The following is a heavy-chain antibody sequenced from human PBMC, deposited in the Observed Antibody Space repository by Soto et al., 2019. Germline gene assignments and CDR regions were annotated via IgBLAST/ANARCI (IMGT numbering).Heavy chain of an antibody. Sequence: EVQLVESGGNLVEPGGSLRLSCAASGFRFNIYSIKWVRQAPGKGLEWSAYITSDTKTIKYADSVKGRFTISRDNDKNLVYLYMNSLRDEDTAVYYCARSVEGHFDYWGQGTVVTVSA. V-gene: IGHV3-48*02. D-gene: IGHD6-19*01. CDR1: GFRFNIYS. J-gene: IGHJ4*02. CDR2: ITSDTKTI. CDR3: ARSVEGHFDY.